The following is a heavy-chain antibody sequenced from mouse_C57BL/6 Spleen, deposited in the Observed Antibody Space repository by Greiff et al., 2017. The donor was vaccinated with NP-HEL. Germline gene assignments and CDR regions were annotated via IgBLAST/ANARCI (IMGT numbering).Heavy chain of an antibody. D-gene: IGHD1-1*02. J-gene: IGHJ2*01. V-gene: IGHV5-17*01. CDR2: ISSGSSTI. CDR3: ARELWGPSYSDY. CDR1: GFTFSDYG. Sequence: EVQRVESGGGLVKPGGSLKLSCAASGFTFSDYGMHWVRQAPEKGLERVAYISSGSSTIYYADTVKGRFTISRDNAKNTLFLQMTSLRSEATAMYYCARELWGPSYSDYWGQGATLTVSS.